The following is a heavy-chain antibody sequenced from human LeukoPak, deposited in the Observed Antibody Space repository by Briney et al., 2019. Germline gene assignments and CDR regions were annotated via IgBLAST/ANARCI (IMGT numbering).Heavy chain of an antibody. D-gene: IGHD3-10*01. CDR2: IYHSGST. CDR3: ARVNLLWFGESLDS. CDR1: GYSISSGYY. Sequence: SETLSLTCTVSGYSISSGYYWGWIRQPPGKGLEWIGSIYHSGSTYYNPSLKSRVTISVDTSKNQFSLKLSSVTAADTAVYYCARVNLLWFGESLDSWGQGTLVTVSS. V-gene: IGHV4-38-2*02. J-gene: IGHJ4*02.